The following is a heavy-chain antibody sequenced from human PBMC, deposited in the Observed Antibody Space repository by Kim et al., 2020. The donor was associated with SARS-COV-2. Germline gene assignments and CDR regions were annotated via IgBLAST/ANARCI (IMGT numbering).Heavy chain of an antibody. Sequence: ASVKVSCKASGYTFTSYYMHWVRQAPGQGLEWMGIINPSGGSTSYAQKFQDRVTMTRDTSTSTVYMELSSLRSEDTAVYYCARALIVVVPAAGGGDYWGQGTLVTVSS. V-gene: IGHV1-46*01. J-gene: IGHJ4*02. D-gene: IGHD2-2*01. CDR3: ARALIVVVPAAGGGDY. CDR1: GYTFTSYY. CDR2: INPSGGST.